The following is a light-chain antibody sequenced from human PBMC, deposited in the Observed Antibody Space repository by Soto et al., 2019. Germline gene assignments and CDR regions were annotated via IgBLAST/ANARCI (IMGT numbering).Light chain of an antibody. CDR3: QQYGNSPPT. J-gene: IGKJ1*01. Sequence: EIVMTQSPATLSVSPGERVTLSCRASQSVSSNLAWYQQKPGQAPRLLMYGASSRATGIPDRFSGSGSGTDFTLTISRLEPEDFAVYYCQQYGNSPPTFGQGTKVDIK. V-gene: IGKV3-20*01. CDR1: QSVSSN. CDR2: GAS.